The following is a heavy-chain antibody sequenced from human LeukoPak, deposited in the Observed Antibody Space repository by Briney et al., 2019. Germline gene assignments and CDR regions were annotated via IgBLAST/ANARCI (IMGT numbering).Heavy chain of an antibody. CDR1: GFTFSSYN. D-gene: IGHD6-13*01. Sequence: GGSLRLSCAASGFTFSSYNMNWVRQAPGKGLEWVSSISCSSSYIYYADSVKGRFTISRDNAKNSLYLQMNSLRAEDTAVYYCARDPPGQQLPTPSLDVGGQGTTVTVSS. J-gene: IGHJ6*02. V-gene: IGHV3-21*01. CDR3: ARDPPGQQLPTPSLDV. CDR2: ISCSSSYI.